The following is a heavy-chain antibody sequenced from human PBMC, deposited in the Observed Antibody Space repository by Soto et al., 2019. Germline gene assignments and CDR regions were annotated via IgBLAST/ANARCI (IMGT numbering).Heavy chain of an antibody. CDR2: IYYSGST. Sequence: SETLSLTCTVSGGSISSGGYYWSWIRQHPGKGLEWIGYIYYSGSTYYNPSLKSRVTISVDTSKNQFSLKLSSVTAADTAVYSCARDRVQGRTTYYYGMDVWGQGTTVTVSS. CDR3: ARDRVQGRTTYYYGMDV. J-gene: IGHJ6*02. V-gene: IGHV4-31*03. CDR1: GGSISSGGYY. D-gene: IGHD1-1*01.